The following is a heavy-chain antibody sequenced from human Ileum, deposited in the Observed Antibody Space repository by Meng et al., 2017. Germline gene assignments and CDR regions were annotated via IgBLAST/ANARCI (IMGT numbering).Heavy chain of an antibody. CDR3: AIRKDGYNLWAFDI. V-gene: IGHV5-51*01. CDR2: IYPGDSDT. CDR1: GYSFTSYW. Sequence: GESLKISCQGSGYSFTSYWIGWVRQMPGKGLEWMGSIYPGDSDTRYSPSFQGQVTISVDKSISTAYLQWSSLKASDTAMYYCAIRKDGYNLWAFDIWGQGTMVTVSS. J-gene: IGHJ3*02. D-gene: IGHD5-24*01.